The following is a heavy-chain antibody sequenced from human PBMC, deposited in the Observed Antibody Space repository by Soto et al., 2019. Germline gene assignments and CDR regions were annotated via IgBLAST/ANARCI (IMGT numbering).Heavy chain of an antibody. V-gene: IGHV1-18*01. Sequence: QVHLVQSGVEVKTPGASVKVSCQASGYTFFTYDISWVRQAPGQGLEGVGWISTYSGDTKYAQKFQGRVTMTTDTSTTTAYLELRSLSSDDTAVYYCARHHGPTTSENGFDPWGQGTLVTVSS. D-gene: IGHD5-12*01. CDR3: ARHHGPTTSENGFDP. J-gene: IGHJ5*02. CDR2: ISTYSGDT. CDR1: GYTFFTYD.